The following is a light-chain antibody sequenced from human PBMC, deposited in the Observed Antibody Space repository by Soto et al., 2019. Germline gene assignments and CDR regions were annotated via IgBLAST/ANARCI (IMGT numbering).Light chain of an antibody. J-gene: IGKJ4*01. CDR1: QDISNY. CDR2: DAS. CDR3: QQYDNLPLT. Sequence: DIQMTQSPSSLSASVGDRVTITCQASQDISNYLKWYQQKPGKAPKLLIDDASNLETGVPSRFSGSGSGTDFTFTISSLQSEDIATYYCQQYDNLPLTFGGGTKVEIK. V-gene: IGKV1-33*01.